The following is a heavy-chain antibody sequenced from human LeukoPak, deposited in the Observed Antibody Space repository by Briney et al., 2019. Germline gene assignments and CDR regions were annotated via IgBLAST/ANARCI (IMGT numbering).Heavy chain of an antibody. CDR1: GFTFSSYA. J-gene: IGHJ4*02. Sequence: LAGGSLRLSCAASGFTFSSYAMSWVRQAPGKGLERVSAISGSGGSTYYADSVKGRFTISRDNSKSTLYLQMNSLRAEDTAVYYCAKDRIAAAGTGDYWGQGTLVTVSS. CDR3: AKDRIAAAGTGDY. CDR2: ISGSGGST. D-gene: IGHD6-13*01. V-gene: IGHV3-23*01.